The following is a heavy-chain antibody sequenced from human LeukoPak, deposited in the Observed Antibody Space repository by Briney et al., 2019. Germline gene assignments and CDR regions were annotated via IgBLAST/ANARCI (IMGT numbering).Heavy chain of an antibody. J-gene: IGHJ5*02. Sequence: QSGGSLRLSCAASGFTVSSNYMSWVRQAPGKGLEWVSVIYSGGSIYYADSVKGRFTISRDNSKNTLYLQMNSLRAEDTAVYYCAGIAAAGTHYWFDPWGQGTLVTVSS. CDR2: IYSGGSI. V-gene: IGHV3-53*01. CDR3: AGIAAAGTHYWFDP. D-gene: IGHD6-13*01. CDR1: GFTVSSNY.